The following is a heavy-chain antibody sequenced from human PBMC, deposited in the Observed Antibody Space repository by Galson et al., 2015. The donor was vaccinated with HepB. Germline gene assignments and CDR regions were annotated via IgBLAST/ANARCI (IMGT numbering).Heavy chain of an antibody. D-gene: IGHD4-17*01. CDR3: ARDPGYGDYLNWFDP. Sequence: SVKVSCKASGYTFTSYYMHWVRQAPGQGLEWMGIINPSGGSTSYAQKFQGRVTMTRDTSTSTVYMELSSLRSEDTAVYYCARDPGYGDYLNWFDPWGQGTLVTVSS. CDR1: GYTFTSYY. CDR2: INPSGGST. J-gene: IGHJ5*02. V-gene: IGHV1-46*03.